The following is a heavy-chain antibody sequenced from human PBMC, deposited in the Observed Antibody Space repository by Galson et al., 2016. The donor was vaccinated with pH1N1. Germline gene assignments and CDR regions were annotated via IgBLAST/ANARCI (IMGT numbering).Heavy chain of an antibody. CDR2: MWHDGSHE. Sequence: SLRLSCAASGFDFSSYGMFWVRQAPRKGLEWVAAMWHDGSHEYYSDSVNGRFTVSRDNSKNTLFLQMNSLRTEDTAVYYCAKDHSVFDLPIDYWGQGTLVTVSS. D-gene: IGHD3-9*01. J-gene: IGHJ4*02. V-gene: IGHV3-33*06. CDR1: GFDFSSYG. CDR3: AKDHSVFDLPIDY.